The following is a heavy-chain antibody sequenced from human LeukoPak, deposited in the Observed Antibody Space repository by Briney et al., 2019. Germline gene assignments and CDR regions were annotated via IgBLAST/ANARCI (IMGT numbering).Heavy chain of an antibody. CDR3: ARRGSSWFLDY. V-gene: IGHV5-51*01. J-gene: IGHJ4*02. Sequence: GESLKISCQDSGYSFTSYWIGWVRQMPGKGLEWMGIIYPGDSHTRYSPSLQGQVTISADKSISTAYLQWSSLKASDTAMYYCARRGSSWFLDYWGQGTLVTVSS. D-gene: IGHD6-13*01. CDR1: GYSFTSYW. CDR2: IYPGDSHT.